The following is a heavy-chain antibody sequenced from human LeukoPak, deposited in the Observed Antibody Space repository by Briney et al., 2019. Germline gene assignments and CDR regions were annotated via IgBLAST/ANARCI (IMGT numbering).Heavy chain of an antibody. Sequence: ASVKVSCKASGYIFTSHDINWVRQATGQGLEWMGWMNPNSGNTGYAQKFQGRVTITRNTSISTAYMELSSLRSEDTAVYYCARGTSTIFEQDWLDPWGQGTLVTVSS. CDR1: GYIFTSHD. V-gene: IGHV1-8*03. D-gene: IGHD3-9*01. J-gene: IGHJ5*02. CDR2: MNPNSGNT. CDR3: ARGTSTIFEQDWLDP.